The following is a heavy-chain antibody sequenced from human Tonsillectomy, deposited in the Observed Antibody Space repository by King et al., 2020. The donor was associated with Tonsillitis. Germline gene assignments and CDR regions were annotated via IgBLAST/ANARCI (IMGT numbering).Heavy chain of an antibody. CDR2: IYYSGST. CDR3: ARYRWGDYYDSSGYYYFDY. Sequence: VQLQESGPGLVKPSENLSLTCTVSGGSISSYYWSWIRQPPGKGLEWIGYIYYSGSTNYNPSLKSRVTISVDTSKNQFSLKLSSVTAADTAVYYCARYRWGDYYDSSGYYYFDYWGQGTLVTVSS. CDR1: GGSISSYY. D-gene: IGHD3-22*01. V-gene: IGHV4-59*01. J-gene: IGHJ4*02.